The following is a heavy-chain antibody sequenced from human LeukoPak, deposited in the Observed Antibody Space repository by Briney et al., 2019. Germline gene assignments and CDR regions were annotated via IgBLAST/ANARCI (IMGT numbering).Heavy chain of an antibody. J-gene: IGHJ5*02. Sequence: SQTLSLTCTVSGGSISSGDYYWSWIRQPPGKGLEWIGYIYYSGSTYYNPSLKSRVTISVDTSRNLFSLNLTSVTAADAAVYYCARDLGYSGFDWAPWGQGTLVTVSS. CDR1: GGSISSGDYY. CDR3: ARDLGYSGFDWAP. D-gene: IGHD5-12*01. CDR2: IYYSGST. V-gene: IGHV4-30-4*08.